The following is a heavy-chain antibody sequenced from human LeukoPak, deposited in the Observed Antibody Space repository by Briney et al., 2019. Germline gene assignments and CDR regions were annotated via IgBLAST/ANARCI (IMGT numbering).Heavy chain of an antibody. Sequence: SSETLSLTCSVSVGSISSTSYYWAWIRQPPGKGLEGIGSIYYSGSTYYNPSLESRVTISVDTSKSQFSLKLSSVTAADTSVYYCARHVPDNWFDPWGQGTLVTVSS. CDR2: IYYSGST. D-gene: IGHD2-2*01. CDR1: VGSISSTSYY. CDR3: ARHVPDNWFDP. V-gene: IGHV4-39*01. J-gene: IGHJ5*02.